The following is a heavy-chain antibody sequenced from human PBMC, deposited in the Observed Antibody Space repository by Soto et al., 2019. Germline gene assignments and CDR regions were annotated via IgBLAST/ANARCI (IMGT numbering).Heavy chain of an antibody. V-gene: IGHV5-51*03. J-gene: IGHJ2*01. CDR2: IYPGDSDT. CDR3: AKRANSYWYFDL. Sequence: EVQLVQSGAEVKKPGESLKISCKGSGYSFTSYWIDWVRQMPGKGLEWMGIIYPGDSDTSYSPSFQGKVAISADKSISPAYRRWSSLKASATAMYYCAKRANSYWYFDLWCRGTLVTVSS. CDR1: GYSFTSYW. D-gene: IGHD7-27*01.